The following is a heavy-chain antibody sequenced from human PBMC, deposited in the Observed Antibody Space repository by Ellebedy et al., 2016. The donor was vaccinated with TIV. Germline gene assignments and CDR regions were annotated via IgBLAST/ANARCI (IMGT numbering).Heavy chain of an antibody. CDR3: ARRIRAYSYSYHYGMDV. CDR2: IIPIFGTA. CDR1: GGTFSTFG. D-gene: IGHD5-18*01. Sequence: AASVKVSCKASGGTFSTFGISWVRQAPGQGLEWMGGIIPIFGTARYAQKFQGRVTITADESTGSVYMELSSLRSQDTAVYYCARRIRAYSYSYHYGMDVWGQGTTVTVSS. V-gene: IGHV1-69*13. J-gene: IGHJ6*02.